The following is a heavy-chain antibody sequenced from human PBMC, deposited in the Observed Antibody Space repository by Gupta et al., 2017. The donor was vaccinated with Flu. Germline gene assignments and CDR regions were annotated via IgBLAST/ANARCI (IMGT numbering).Heavy chain of an antibody. CDR3: ARGRTGTTVHFAFDV. V-gene: IGHV3-23*03. Sequence: EVKLLESGGGLVQPGGSLRLSCVASGFTFSSYAMTWVRQAPGKGLGWVSLIHGGGSTYYIDSVKGRFTISRDNSENMVYLEMNSLRHEDTARYYCARGRTGTTVHFAFDVWGQGTMVTVSA. D-gene: IGHD1-1*01. J-gene: IGHJ3*01. CDR2: IHGGGST. CDR1: GFTFSSYA.